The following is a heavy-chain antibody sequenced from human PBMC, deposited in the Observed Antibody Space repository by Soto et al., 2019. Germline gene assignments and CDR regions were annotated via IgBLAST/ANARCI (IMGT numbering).Heavy chain of an antibody. J-gene: IGHJ4*02. V-gene: IGHV3-21*01. D-gene: IGHD4-17*01. CDR1: GFTFSSYS. Sequence: EVQLVESGGGLVKPGGSLRLSCAASGFTFSSYSMNWVRQAPGKGLEWVSSISSSSSYIYYADSVKGRFTISRDNAKNSLYLQMNSLRAEDTAVYYCARDKDYGDYLLYWGQGTLVTVSS. CDR3: ARDKDYGDYLLY. CDR2: ISSSSSYI.